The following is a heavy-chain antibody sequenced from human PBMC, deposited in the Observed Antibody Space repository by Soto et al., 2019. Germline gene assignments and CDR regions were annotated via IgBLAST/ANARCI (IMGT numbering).Heavy chain of an antibody. J-gene: IGHJ4*02. V-gene: IGHV3-30-3*01. D-gene: IGHD3-3*01. CDR3: ERGSYYDFWSGYSY. Sequence: PGGSLRLSCAASGFTFSSYAMHWVRQAPGKGLEWVAVISYDGSNKYYADSVKGRFTISRDNFKNTLYLQMNSLRAEDTAVYYCERGSYYDFWSGYSYWGQGTLVTVSS. CDR2: ISYDGSNK. CDR1: GFTFSSYA.